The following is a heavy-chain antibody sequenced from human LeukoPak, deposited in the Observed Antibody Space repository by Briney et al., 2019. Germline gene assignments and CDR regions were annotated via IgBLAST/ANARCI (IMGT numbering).Heavy chain of an antibody. V-gene: IGHV1-18*01. Sequence: ASVKVSCKASGYTFTSYGISWVRQAPGQGLEWMGWISAYNGNTNYAQKLQGRVTMTTDTSTSTAYMELRSLRAEDTAVYYCAKDMATYYDILTGYSYYFDYWGQGTLVTVSS. CDR1: GYTFTSYG. D-gene: IGHD3-9*01. CDR2: ISAYNGNT. J-gene: IGHJ4*02. CDR3: AKDMATYYDILTGYSYYFDY.